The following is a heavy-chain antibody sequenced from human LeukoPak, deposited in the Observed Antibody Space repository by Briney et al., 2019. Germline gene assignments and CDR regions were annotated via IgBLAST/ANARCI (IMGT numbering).Heavy chain of an antibody. D-gene: IGHD3-10*01. J-gene: IGHJ4*02. CDR3: ARGGSGSYYNGDDY. CDR2: MNPNSGNT. V-gene: IGHV1-8*01. CDR1: GYTFTSYD. Sequence: ASVKVSCKASGYTFTSYDTNWVRQATGQGLEWMGWMNPNSGNTGYAQKFQGRVTMTRNTSISTACMELSSLRSEDTAVYYCARGGSGSYYNGDDYWGQGTLVTVSS.